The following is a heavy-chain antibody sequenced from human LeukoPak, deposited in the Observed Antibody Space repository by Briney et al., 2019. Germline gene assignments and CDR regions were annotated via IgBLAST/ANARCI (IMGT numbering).Heavy chain of an antibody. CDR3: AGRGYFSYFDY. CDR2: IYYSGST. CDR1: GGSISSSSYY. J-gene: IGHJ4*02. Sequence: SETLSLTCTVSGGSISSSSYYWGWIRQPPGKGLEWIGSIYYSGSTYYNPSLKSRVTISVDTSKNQFSLKLSSVTAADTAVYYCAGRGYFSYFDYWGQGTLVTVSS. V-gene: IGHV4-39*01. D-gene: IGHD3-9*01.